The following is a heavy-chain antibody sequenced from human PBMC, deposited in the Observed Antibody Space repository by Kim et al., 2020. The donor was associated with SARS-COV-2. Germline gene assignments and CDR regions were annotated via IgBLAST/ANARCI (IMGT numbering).Heavy chain of an antibody. CDR1: GFTFGDYA. CDR3: TSKLWFGELFDWYFDL. J-gene: IGHJ2*01. CDR2: IRSKAYGGTT. D-gene: IGHD3-10*01. Sequence: GGSLRLSCTASGFTFGDYAMSWVRQAPGKGLEWVGFIRSKAYGGTTEYAASVKGRFTISRDDSKSIAYLQMNSLKTEDTAVYYCTSKLWFGELFDWYFDLWGRGTLVTVSS. V-gene: IGHV3-49*04.